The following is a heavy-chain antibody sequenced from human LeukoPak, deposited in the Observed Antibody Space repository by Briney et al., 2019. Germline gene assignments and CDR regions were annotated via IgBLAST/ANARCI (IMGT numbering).Heavy chain of an antibody. V-gene: IGHV1-69*05. CDR1: GYTFTSYG. D-gene: IGHD3-16*02. CDR2: IIPIFGTA. Sequence: EASVKVSCKASGYTFTSYGISWVRQAPGQGLEWMGRIIPIFGTANYAQKFQGRVTITTDESTSTAYMELSSLRSEDTAVYYCARRGEHYVWGSYRYDVHAFDIWGQGTMVTVSS. CDR3: ARRGEHYVWGSYRYDVHAFDI. J-gene: IGHJ3*02.